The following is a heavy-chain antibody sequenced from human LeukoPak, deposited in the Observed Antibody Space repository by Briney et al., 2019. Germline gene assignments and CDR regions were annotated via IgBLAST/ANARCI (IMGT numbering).Heavy chain of an antibody. CDR3: ARAPYISSRTLYYMDV. V-gene: IGHV3-11*04. CDR1: GFTFSDYY. D-gene: IGHD6-13*01. J-gene: IGHJ6*03. CDR2: ISSSGSTI. Sequence: TGGSLRLSCAASGFTFSDYYMSWIRQAPGKGLEWVSYISSSGSTIYYADSVKGRFTISRDNAKNSLYLQMNSLRAEDTAVYYCARAPYISSRTLYYMDVWGKGTTVTVSS.